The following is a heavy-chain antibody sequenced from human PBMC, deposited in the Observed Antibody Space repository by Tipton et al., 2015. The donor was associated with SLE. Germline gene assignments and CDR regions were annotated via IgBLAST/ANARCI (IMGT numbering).Heavy chain of an antibody. D-gene: IGHD6-19*01. CDR2: MHHSGNT. CDR3: ARAPTYSSGWFDY. CDR1: GASISTYY. Sequence: TLSLTCSVSGASISTYYWGWIRQAPGKGLEWVGCMHHSGNTNYNPSLKSRVTMSVDTSKNLFSLKLSSVTATDTAVYYCARAPTYSSGWFDYWGQGTLVTVSS. V-gene: IGHV4-59*01. J-gene: IGHJ4*02.